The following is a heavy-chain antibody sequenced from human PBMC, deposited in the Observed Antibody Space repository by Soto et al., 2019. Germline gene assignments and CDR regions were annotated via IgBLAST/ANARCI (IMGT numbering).Heavy chain of an antibody. Sequence: QVQLVESGGGVVQPGGSLRLSCAASGFTFSNYGMHWVRQAPGKGLESVAVIWYDGTNKYYADSVKGRFTISRDNSKNTMYLQVNSLRDEDTAVYYCARDYSRYYGMDVWGQGTTVTVSS. V-gene: IGHV3-33*01. CDR1: GFTFSNYG. D-gene: IGHD2-15*01. CDR2: IWYDGTNK. CDR3: ARDYSRYYGMDV. J-gene: IGHJ6*02.